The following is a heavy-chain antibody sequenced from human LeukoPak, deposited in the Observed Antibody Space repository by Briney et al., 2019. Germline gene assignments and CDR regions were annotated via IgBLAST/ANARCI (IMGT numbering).Heavy chain of an antibody. CDR2: IVVGSGNT. Sequence: SVKVSCKASGFTFTSSAVQWVRQARGQRLEWIGWIVVGSGNTNYAQKFQERVTITRDLSTSTAYMELSSLRSEDTAVYYCAAFVGRWGDSDYWGQGTLVTVSS. V-gene: IGHV1-58*01. CDR3: AAFVGRWGDSDY. CDR1: GFTFTSSA. J-gene: IGHJ4*02. D-gene: IGHD7-27*01.